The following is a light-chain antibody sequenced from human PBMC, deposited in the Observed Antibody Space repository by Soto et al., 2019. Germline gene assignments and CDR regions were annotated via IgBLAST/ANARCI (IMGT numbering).Light chain of an antibody. J-gene: IGLJ1*01. CDR3: QSYDSSLSGYV. CDR2: GNS. Sequence: QSVLTQPPSVSGAPGQRVTISCTGSSSNIGAGYDVHWYQQLPGTAPKLLIYGNSNRPSGVPDRFSCSKSGTSASLAITGLQAEDEADYCCQSYDSSLSGYVFGTGTKLTVL. V-gene: IGLV1-40*01. CDR1: SSNIGAGYD.